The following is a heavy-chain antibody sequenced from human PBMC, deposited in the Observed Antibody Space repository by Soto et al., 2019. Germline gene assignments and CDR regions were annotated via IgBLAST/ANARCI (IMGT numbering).Heavy chain of an antibody. J-gene: IGHJ4*02. CDR3: APDDYGSFPY. CDR2: IDPRSGGT. D-gene: IGHD1-26*01. V-gene: IGHV1-2*02. Sequence: ASVKVSCKVSGYPFTTYYIHWVRQAPGQGLEWMGWIDPRSGGTVYEQKFQGRVTMTRDTSISTVYMDLSGLTSDDTALYYCAPDDYGSFPYWGQGSVVTVSS. CDR1: GYPFTTYY.